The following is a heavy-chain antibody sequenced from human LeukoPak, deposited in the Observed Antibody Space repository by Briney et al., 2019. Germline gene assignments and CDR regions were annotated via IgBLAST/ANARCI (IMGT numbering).Heavy chain of an antibody. J-gene: IGHJ4*02. Sequence: ASVKVSCKASGYTFTGYYMHWVRQAPGQGLEWMGWINPNSGGTNYAQKFQGRVTITADKSTSTAYMELSSLRSEDTAVYYCATYYYDSSGYFALYYWGQGTLVTVSS. CDR1: GYTFTGYY. D-gene: IGHD3-22*01. V-gene: IGHV1-2*02. CDR2: INPNSGGT. CDR3: ATYYYDSSGYFALYY.